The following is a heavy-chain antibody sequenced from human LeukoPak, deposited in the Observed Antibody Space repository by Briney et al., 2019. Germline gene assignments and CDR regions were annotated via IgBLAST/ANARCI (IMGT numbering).Heavy chain of an antibody. Sequence: QTGGSLRLSCAASGFTVSTNYMSWVRQAPGQGLEWVSVIYSGGTTYYADSVKGRFTISGDNSKNSLYLQMNSLRAEDTAVYYCARDQRYRGSGSYFKNWGQGTQVTVSS. CDR3: ARDQRYRGSGSYFKN. V-gene: IGHV3-66*02. CDR2: IYSGGTT. CDR1: GFTVSTNY. D-gene: IGHD3-10*01. J-gene: IGHJ4*02.